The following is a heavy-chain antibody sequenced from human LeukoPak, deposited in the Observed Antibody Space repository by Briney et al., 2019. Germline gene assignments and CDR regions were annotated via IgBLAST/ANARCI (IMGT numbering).Heavy chain of an antibody. V-gene: IGHV1-46*01. J-gene: IGHJ4*02. Sequence: GASVKVSCKASGYTFTSYYMRWVRQAPGQGLEWMGIISPSGGSTCYAQKFQGRVTMTRDTSTSTVYMELSSLRSEDTAVYYCASPLVDSSGYSSNWGQGTLVTVSS. CDR1: GYTFTSYY. CDR2: ISPSGGST. CDR3: ASPLVDSSGYSSN. D-gene: IGHD3-22*01.